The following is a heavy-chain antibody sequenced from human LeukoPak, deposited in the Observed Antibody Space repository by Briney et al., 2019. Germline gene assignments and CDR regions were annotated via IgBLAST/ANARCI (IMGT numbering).Heavy chain of an antibody. V-gene: IGHV4-34*01. CDR2: INHSGIT. Sequence: PSETLSLTRAVYGGSFSGYYWSWIRQPPGKGLEWVGEINHSGITNYSPSLKSRVTISVDTSKNQFSLKLSSVTAADTAVYYCARGAVPWGQGTLVTVSS. CDR1: GGSFSGYY. D-gene: IGHD3-10*01. CDR3: ARGAVP. J-gene: IGHJ4*02.